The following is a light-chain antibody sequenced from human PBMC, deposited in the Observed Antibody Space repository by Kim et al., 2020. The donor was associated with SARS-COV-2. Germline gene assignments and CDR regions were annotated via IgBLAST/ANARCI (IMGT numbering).Light chain of an antibody. CDR3: TSYTSSITWV. CDR2: AVS. J-gene: IGLJ3*02. CDR1: RSDVGGYNY. Sequence: GQSIPRSCTGTRSDVGGYNYVSWYQQHPGKAPKLMVYAVSKRPSGVSNRFSGSKSGNTASLTISGLQAEDEADYYCTSYTSSITWVFGGGTQLTVL. V-gene: IGLV2-14*04.